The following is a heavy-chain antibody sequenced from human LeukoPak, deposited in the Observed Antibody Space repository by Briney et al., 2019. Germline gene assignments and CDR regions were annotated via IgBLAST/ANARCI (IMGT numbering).Heavy chain of an antibody. CDR2: ISGKAYGGTT. D-gene: IGHD5-18*01. J-gene: IGHJ4*02. V-gene: IGHV3-49*03. CDR3: SRDSYGHDPRNSFDY. CDR1: GFTLGESS. Sequence: PGGSLRLSCIASGFTLGESSVSWFRQAPGKGLEWVGFISGKAYGGTTEYAASVKGRFTVSRDDSKSIAYLQMNSLKTEDTAVYYCSRDSYGHDPRNSFDYWGQGTLVTVSS.